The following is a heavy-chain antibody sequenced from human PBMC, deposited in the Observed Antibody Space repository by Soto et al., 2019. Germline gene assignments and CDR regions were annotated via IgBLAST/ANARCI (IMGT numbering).Heavy chain of an antibody. CDR3: ARDLVGYCAAFDI. J-gene: IGHJ3*02. CDR2: ISYDGSNK. D-gene: IGHD5-12*01. V-gene: IGHV3-30-3*01. CDR1: GFTFSSYA. Sequence: QVQLVESGGGVVQPGRSLRLSCAASGFTFSSYAMHWVRQAPGKGLEWVAVISYDGSNKYYADSVKGRFTISRDNSKNTLYLQMNSLRAEDTAVYYCARDLVGYCAAFDIWGQGTMVTVSS.